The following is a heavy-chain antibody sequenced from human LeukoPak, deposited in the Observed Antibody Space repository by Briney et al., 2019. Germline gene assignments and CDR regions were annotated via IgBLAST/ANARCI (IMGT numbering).Heavy chain of an antibody. J-gene: IGHJ4*02. D-gene: IGHD1-26*01. CDR2: ISSTGSDI. CDR1: GFIFSNYE. CDR3: ARDLPTGTYRAYFDN. Sequence: PGGSLRLSCAGSGFIFSNYEMNWVCQAPGKGLEWVSYISSTGSDIYYADSVKGRFTISRDNAENSLYLQMNSLRAEDTAVYYCARDLPTGTYRAYFDNWGQGTLVTVSS. V-gene: IGHV3-48*03.